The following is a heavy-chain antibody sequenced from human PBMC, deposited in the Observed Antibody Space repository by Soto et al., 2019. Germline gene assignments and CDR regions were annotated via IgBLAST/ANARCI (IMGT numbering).Heavy chain of an antibody. CDR3: ARERYQVISDGMDV. CDR1: GYTFTGYY. V-gene: IGHV1-2*02. J-gene: IGHJ6*02. Sequence: QVQLVQSGADVKTPGASVRVSCKASGYTFTGYYVHWVREAPGQGLEWMGWINPETGGTSYAQKFQGRVTLSRDKSINTAYLELSRLRFDGAAVYFCARERYQVISDGMDVWGQGTTVTVSS. D-gene: IGHD2-2*01. CDR2: INPETGGT.